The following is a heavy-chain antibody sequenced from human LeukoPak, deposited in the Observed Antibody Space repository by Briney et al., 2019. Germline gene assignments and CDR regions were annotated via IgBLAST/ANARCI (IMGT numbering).Heavy chain of an antibody. CDR2: INHSGST. Sequence: PSETLSLTCAVYGGSFSGYYWSWIRQPPGKGLEWIGEINHSGSTNYNPSLKSRVTISVDTSKNQFSLKLSSVTAADTAVYYCARAVVRGVPLDYWGQGTLVTVSS. D-gene: IGHD3-10*01. V-gene: IGHV4-34*01. CDR1: GGSFSGYY. CDR3: ARAVVRGVPLDY. J-gene: IGHJ4*02.